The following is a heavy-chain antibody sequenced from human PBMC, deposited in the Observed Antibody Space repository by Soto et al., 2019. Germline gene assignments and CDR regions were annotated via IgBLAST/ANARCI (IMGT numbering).Heavy chain of an antibody. CDR3: AKDLLPNTVTTCGS. V-gene: IGHV3-30*18. D-gene: IGHD4-17*01. CDR2: ISSDRNNK. CDR1: GFTFDSYG. J-gene: IGHJ5*02. Sequence: QVQLVESGGGVVQPGRSLRLSCAASGFTFDSYGMHWVRQAPGKGLEWVAVISSDRNNKYYADSVKGRFTISRDNFKNTLYLQMSSLRADDTAVYYCAKDLLPNTVTTCGSWGQGTLVTVSS.